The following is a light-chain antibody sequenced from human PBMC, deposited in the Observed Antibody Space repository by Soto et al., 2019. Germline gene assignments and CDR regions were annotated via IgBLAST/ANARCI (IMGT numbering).Light chain of an antibody. CDR1: QSVRSNY. J-gene: IGKJ1*01. V-gene: IGKV3-20*01. CDR3: QQYRDLPQT. CDR2: NSS. Sequence: EIVLTQSPVNLSLSPGERATLSCRASQSVRSNYLAWYQQKPGQAPRLLIYNSSTRATGIPDRFSGSGSGTDFTLTISRLEPEDFALYYCQQYRDLPQTFGQGTQVEIK.